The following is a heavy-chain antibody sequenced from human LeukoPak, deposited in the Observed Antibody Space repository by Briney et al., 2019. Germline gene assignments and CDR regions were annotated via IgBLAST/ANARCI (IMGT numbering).Heavy chain of an antibody. CDR2: ISYDGSYT. J-gene: IGHJ2*01. Sequence: PGVSLRLSCSASGFTFSGYPMHWVRQAPGKGLEWAAVISYDGSYTYYADSVKGRFTISRDNSKNTLYLQMNSLRAEDTAVYYCARDINYDSSGGDLWGRGTLVTVSS. CDR1: GFTFSGYP. D-gene: IGHD3-22*01. V-gene: IGHV3-30-3*01. CDR3: ARDINYDSSGGDL.